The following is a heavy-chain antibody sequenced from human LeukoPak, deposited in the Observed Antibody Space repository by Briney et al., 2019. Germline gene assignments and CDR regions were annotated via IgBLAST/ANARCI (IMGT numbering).Heavy chain of an antibody. CDR2: MNPNSGNT. J-gene: IGHJ6*02. CDR3: ASGWYQEVDYGMDV. D-gene: IGHD6-13*01. V-gene: IGHV1-8*01. Sequence: PSASVKVSCKASGYTFTSYDINWVRQATGQGLEWMGWMNPNSGNTGYAQKFQGRVTMTRSTSISTAYMELSSLRSEDTAVYYCASGWYQEVDYGMDVWGQGTTVTVSS. CDR1: GYTFTSYD.